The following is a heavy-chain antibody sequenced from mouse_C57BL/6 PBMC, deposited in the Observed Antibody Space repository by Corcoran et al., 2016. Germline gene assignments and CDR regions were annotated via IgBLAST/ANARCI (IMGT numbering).Heavy chain of an antibody. V-gene: IGHV9-3*01. CDR2: RNTYSGVP. CDR3: ANYYGSSYGYVDV. J-gene: IGHJ1*03. D-gene: IGHD1-1*01. Sequence: QIQLVQSGPDLKKPGETVKISCKASGYTFTTYGMSWLKQAPGKGLKWMGWRNTYSGVPTYADDFKGRFAFSLETSALNAYLQINNLKNEETATYFCANYYGSSYGYVDVWGTGTTVTVSS. CDR1: GYTFTTYG.